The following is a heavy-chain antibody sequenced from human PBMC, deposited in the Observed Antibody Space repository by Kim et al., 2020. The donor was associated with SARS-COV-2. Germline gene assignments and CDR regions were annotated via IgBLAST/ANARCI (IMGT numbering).Heavy chain of an antibody. CDR2: ISGSGGST. J-gene: IGHJ1*01. Sequence: GGSLRLSCAASGFTFSSYAMSWVRQAPGKGLEWVSAISGSGGSTYYADSVKGRFTISRDNSKNTLYLQMNSLRAEDTAVYYCAKDLFWSGYYIDKGDFQHWGQGTLVTVSS. CDR3: AKDLFWSGYYIDKGDFQH. V-gene: IGHV3-23*01. CDR1: GFTFSSYA. D-gene: IGHD3-3*01.